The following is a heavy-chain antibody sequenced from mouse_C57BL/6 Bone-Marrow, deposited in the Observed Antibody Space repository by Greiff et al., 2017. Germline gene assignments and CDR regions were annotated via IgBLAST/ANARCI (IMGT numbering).Heavy chain of an antibody. Sequence: QVQLQQPGTELVKPGASVKLSCKASGYTFTSYYMHWVKQRPEQGLEWIGNINPSNGGTNYNEKFKSKATLTVDKSSSTAYMQLSSLTSEDSAVYYCARWGLLAFMDYWGQGTSVTVSS. CDR2: INPSNGGT. CDR1: GYTFTSYY. V-gene: IGHV1-53*01. D-gene: IGHD2-3*01. CDR3: ARWGLLAFMDY. J-gene: IGHJ4*01.